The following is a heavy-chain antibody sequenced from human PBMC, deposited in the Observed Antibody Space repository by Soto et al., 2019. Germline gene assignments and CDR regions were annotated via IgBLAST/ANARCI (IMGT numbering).Heavy chain of an antibody. CDR1: GYTFTGYY. CDR2: INPNSGGT. Sequence: QVQLVQSGAEVKKPGASVKVSCKASGYTFTGYYMHWVRQAPGQGLEWMGWINPNSGGTNYAQKFQGRVTITADESTSTAYMELSSLRSEDTAVYYCARSSGTVVTDFDYWGQGTLVTVSS. V-gene: IGHV1-2*02. D-gene: IGHD2-15*01. CDR3: ARSSGTVVTDFDY. J-gene: IGHJ4*02.